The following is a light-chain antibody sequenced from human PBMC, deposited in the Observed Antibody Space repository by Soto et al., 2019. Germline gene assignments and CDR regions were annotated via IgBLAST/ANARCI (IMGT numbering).Light chain of an antibody. V-gene: IGLV1-44*01. CDR3: AARDGSLNGVV. CDR1: SSNIGRNT. CDR2: SNH. Sequence: QSVLTQPPSASGTPGQRVTISCSGSSSNIGRNTVSWYQQVPGTAPKLLIHSNHQRPSGVPNRFSGSKSGTSASLAISGLQSEDEVDYYCAARDGSLNGVVFGGGTKLTVL. J-gene: IGLJ2*01.